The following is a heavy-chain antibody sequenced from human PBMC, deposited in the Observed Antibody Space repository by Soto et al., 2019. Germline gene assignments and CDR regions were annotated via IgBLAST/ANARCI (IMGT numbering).Heavy chain of an antibody. V-gene: IGHV3-21*05. J-gene: IGHJ4*02. Sequence: EVQLVESGGGLVKPGGSLRLSCAASGFTFSSYSLHWVRQAPGKGLEWVACISSSSSNIYYADSVKGRFTISRDNAKNSRDLQMNKLRAEDTGVYYCARDPVYSSSWHEFDHWGQGTLGTVSS. D-gene: IGHD6-13*01. CDR1: GFTFSSYS. CDR3: ARDPVYSSSWHEFDH. CDR2: ISSSSSNI.